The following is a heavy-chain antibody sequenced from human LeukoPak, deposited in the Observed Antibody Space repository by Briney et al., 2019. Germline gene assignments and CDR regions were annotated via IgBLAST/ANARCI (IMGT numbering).Heavy chain of an antibody. J-gene: IGHJ4*02. D-gene: IGHD3-22*01. CDR2: IYHSGST. Sequence: SETLSLTCTVSGYSISSGYYWGWIRQPPGKGLEWIGSIYHSGSTYYNPSLKSRVTISVDTSKNQSSLKLSSVTAADTAVYYCARTAYDSSDFYRFDYWGQGTLVTVSS. V-gene: IGHV4-38-2*02. CDR3: ARTAYDSSDFYRFDY. CDR1: GYSISSGYY.